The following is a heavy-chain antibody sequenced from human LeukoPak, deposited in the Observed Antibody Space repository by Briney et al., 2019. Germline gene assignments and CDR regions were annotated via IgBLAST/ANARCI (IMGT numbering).Heavy chain of an antibody. CDR2: GDYSGGT. CDR1: GDSFSSVTDY. Sequence: SETLSLTCAVSGDSFSSVTDYWAWIRQPPGKGLEWIASGDYSGGTYYNPSLESRVAISADMSKNQFSLKLTSVTGADTTVYYCAGERGEEYSSGWYKRNYFDNWGQGIRVTVSS. J-gene: IGHJ4*02. V-gene: IGHV4-39*07. CDR3: AGERGEEYSSGWYKRNYFDN. D-gene: IGHD6-19*01.